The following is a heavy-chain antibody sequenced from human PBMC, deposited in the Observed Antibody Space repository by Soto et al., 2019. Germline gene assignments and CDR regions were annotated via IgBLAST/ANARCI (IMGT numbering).Heavy chain of an antibody. CDR2: IRSKAYGGTT. V-gene: IGHV3-49*03. J-gene: IGHJ4*02. CDR3: TRAPYYYDSSGPIDY. Sequence: GGSLRLSCTGSGFNFGEYAMSWFRQAAGRGLEWVGFIRSKAYGGTTEYAASVKGRFTISRDDSKSIAYLQMNSLKTEDTAVYYCTRAPYYYDSSGPIDYWGQGPLVTVSS. D-gene: IGHD3-22*01. CDR1: GFNFGEYA.